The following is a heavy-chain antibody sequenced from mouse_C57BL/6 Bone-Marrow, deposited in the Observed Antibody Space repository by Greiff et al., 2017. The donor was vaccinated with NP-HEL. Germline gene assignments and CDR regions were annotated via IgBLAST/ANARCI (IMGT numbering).Heavy chain of an antibody. D-gene: IGHD4-1*01. Sequence: EVKLQESGGGLVKPGGSLKLSCAASGFTFSSYAMSWVRQTPEKRLEWVATISDGGSYTYYPDNVKGRFTISRDNAKNNLYLQMSHLKSEDTAMYYCARGGGTFAYWGQGTLVTVSA. CDR1: GFTFSSYA. CDR2: ISDGGSYT. V-gene: IGHV5-4*03. CDR3: ARGGGTFAY. J-gene: IGHJ3*01.